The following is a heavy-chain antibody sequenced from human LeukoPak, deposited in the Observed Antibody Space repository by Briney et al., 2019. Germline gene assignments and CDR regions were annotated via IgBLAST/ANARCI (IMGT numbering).Heavy chain of an antibody. D-gene: IGHD4-11*01. Sequence: PGGSLRLSCAASGFSFSTFWMSWVRQAPGKGLEWVANIKQDGSEKYYADSVKGRFTISRDNAKNSLYLQMNSLRAEDTAVYYCATYSTRNAREFQSWGQGTLVTVSS. CDR2: IKQDGSEK. V-gene: IGHV3-7*01. CDR1: GFSFSTFW. CDR3: ATYSTRNAREFQS. J-gene: IGHJ1*01.